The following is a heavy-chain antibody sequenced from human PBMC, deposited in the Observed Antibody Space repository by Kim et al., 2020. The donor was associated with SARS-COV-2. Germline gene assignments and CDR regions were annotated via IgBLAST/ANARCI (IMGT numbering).Heavy chain of an antibody. Sequence: ASVKVSCKASGYTFRENYIQWMRQAPGQGLEWMGVIDPSSGRVTYAQNFQGRVTMTSDTSTSTAFMELSNLKYDDTAVFYCAKVIGGRQPRAGQWQWSGWFHPWGQGTLVTVSS. CDR3: AKVIGGRQPRAGQWQWSGWFHP. CDR1: GYTFRENY. V-gene: IGHV1-46*01. CDR2: IDPSSGRV. D-gene: IGHD6-19*01. J-gene: IGHJ5*02.